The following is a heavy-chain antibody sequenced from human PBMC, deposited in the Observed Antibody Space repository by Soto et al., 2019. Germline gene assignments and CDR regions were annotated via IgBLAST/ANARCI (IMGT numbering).Heavy chain of an antibody. D-gene: IGHD5-18*01. CDR3: ARDLRGYSYGYYYYYGMDV. CDR1: GGSSSSYY. CDR2: IYYSGST. V-gene: IGHV4-59*01. Sequence: SETLSLTCTVSGGSSSSYYWSWIRQPPGKGLEWIGYIYYSGSTNYNPSLKSRVTISVDTSKNQFSLKLSSVTAADTAVYYCARDLRGYSYGYYYYYGMDVWGQGTTVTVSS. J-gene: IGHJ6*02.